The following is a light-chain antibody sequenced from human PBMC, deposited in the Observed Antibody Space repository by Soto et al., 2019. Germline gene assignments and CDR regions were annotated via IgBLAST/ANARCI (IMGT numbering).Light chain of an antibody. Sequence: EIVLTQSPGTLSLSPGERGTLSCRASQSVSNNLAWYQQKPGQAPRLLIYGASTRATGIPARFSGTGSGTEFTLTISSLQSEDFAVYYCQQYNKWPWTFGQGTKVDIK. V-gene: IGKV3-15*01. CDR1: QSVSNN. CDR3: QQYNKWPWT. J-gene: IGKJ1*01. CDR2: GAS.